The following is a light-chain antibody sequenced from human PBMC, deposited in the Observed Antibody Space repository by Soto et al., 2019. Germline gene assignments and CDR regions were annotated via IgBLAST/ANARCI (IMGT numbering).Light chain of an antibody. CDR1: QNVLYNSNNKNY. CDR3: QQYYTTPMYT. Sequence: DIVMTQSPDSLAVSLGERATINCKSSQNVLYNSNNKNYLAWYQQKPGQPPKLLIYWASTRESGVPDRFSGSGSGTDFTLTITSLPAEDVAVYYCQQYYTTPMYTFGQGTKLEIK. J-gene: IGKJ2*01. V-gene: IGKV4-1*01. CDR2: WAS.